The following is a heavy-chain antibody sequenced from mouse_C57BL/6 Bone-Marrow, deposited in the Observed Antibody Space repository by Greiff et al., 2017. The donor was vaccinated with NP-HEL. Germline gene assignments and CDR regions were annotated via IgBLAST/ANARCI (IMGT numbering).Heavy chain of an antibody. CDR3: ARDYGYAMDY. CDR2: ISAGGSYT. V-gene: IGHV5-4*01. D-gene: IGHD1-1*01. CDR1: GFTFSSYA. J-gene: IGHJ4*01. Sequence: EVHLVESGGGLVKPGGSLKLSCAASGFTFSSYAMSWVRQTPEKRLEWVATISAGGSYTYYPDNVKGRFTISRDNAKNNLYLQMSHLKSEGTAMDYCARDYGYAMDYWGQGTSVTVSS.